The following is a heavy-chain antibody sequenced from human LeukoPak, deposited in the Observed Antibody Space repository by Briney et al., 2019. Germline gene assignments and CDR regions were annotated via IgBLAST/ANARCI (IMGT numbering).Heavy chain of an antibody. V-gene: IGHV3-23*01. J-gene: IGHJ4*02. CDR2: ISGSGGST. CDR3: AKEGSYSGSYYAPPWTYYFDY. CDR1: GFTFSSYA. Sequence: PGGSLRLSCAASGFTFSSYAMSWVRQAPGKGLEWVSAISGSGGSTYYADSVKGRFTISRDNSKNTLYLQMNSLRAEDTAVYYCAKEGSYSGSYYAPPWTYYFDYWGQGTLVTVSS. D-gene: IGHD1-26*01.